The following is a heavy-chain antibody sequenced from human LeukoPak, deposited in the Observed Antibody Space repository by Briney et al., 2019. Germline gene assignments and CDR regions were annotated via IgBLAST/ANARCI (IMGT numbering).Heavy chain of an antibody. D-gene: IGHD1-7*01. CDR3: AREGHNWNYDCFDS. V-gene: IGHV6-1*01. CDR2: TYYRSKWYN. Sequence: SQTLSLTCAIFGDSVSSNSAAWNWTRQSPSRGLEWLGRTYYRSKWYNDYAVSMKGRISISPDTSKNQLSLQMSSVTPEDTAVYYCAREGHNWNYDCFDSWGQGILVTVSS. CDR1: GDSVSSNSAA. J-gene: IGHJ4*02.